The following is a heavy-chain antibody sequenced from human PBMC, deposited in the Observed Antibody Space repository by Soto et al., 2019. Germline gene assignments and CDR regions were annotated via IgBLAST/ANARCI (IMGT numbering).Heavy chain of an antibody. D-gene: IGHD3-22*01. CDR2: INPSGGST. CDR3: AREEGHYSDSSGYPY. V-gene: IGHV1-46*03. Sequence: AASVEVSCKASGYTFANNYMHWVRQAPGQGLEWMGIINPSGGSTSYAQKFQGRVTVTRDTSTSTVYMELSSLRSEDTAVYYCAREEGHYSDSSGYPYWGQGTLVTVSS. J-gene: IGHJ4*02. CDR1: GYTFANNY.